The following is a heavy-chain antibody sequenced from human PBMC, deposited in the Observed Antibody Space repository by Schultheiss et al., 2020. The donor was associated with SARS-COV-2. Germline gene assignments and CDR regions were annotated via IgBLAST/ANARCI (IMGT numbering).Heavy chain of an antibody. CDR3: ARALGGLRRAFDI. CDR1: GGSISSYY. V-gene: IGHV4-59*01. CDR2: INYSGST. D-gene: IGHD4-17*01. Sequence: SETLSLTCTVSGGSISSYYWSWIRQSPGKGLEWIGLINYSGSTNYNPSLKSRVTISIDTSKNQFSLKLNSVTAADTAVYYCARALGGLRRAFDIWGQGTMVTVSS. J-gene: IGHJ3*02.